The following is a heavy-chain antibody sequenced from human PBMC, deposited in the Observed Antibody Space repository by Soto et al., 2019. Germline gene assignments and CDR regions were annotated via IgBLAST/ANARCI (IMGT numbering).Heavy chain of an antibody. CDR3: ARDNIVVVVAATAVDAFDI. Sequence: QVQLVQSGAEVKKPGASVKVSCKASGYTFTSYGISWVRQAPGQGLEWMGWISVYNGNTNYAQKLQGRVNMTTDTPTSTAYMELRSLRSDDTAVYYCARDNIVVVVAATAVDAFDIWGQGTMVTVSS. J-gene: IGHJ3*02. D-gene: IGHD2-15*01. V-gene: IGHV1-18*01. CDR1: GYTFTSYG. CDR2: ISVYNGNT.